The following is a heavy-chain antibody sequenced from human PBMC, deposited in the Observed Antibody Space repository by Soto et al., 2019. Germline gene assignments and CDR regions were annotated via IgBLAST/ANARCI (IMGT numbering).Heavy chain of an antibody. D-gene: IGHD6-13*01. CDR1: GGSISSYY. CDR2: IYYSGST. CDR3: ARDIAAAGI. Sequence: LSLTCTVSGGSISSYYWSWIRQPPGKGLEWIGYIYYSGSTNYNPSLKSRVTISVDTSKNQFSLKLSSVTAADTAVYYCARDIAAAGIWGQGTLVTVSS. J-gene: IGHJ4*02. V-gene: IGHV4-59*01.